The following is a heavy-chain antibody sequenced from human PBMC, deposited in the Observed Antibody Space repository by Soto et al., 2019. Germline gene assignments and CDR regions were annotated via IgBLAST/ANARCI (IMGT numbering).Heavy chain of an antibody. V-gene: IGHV3-15*01. D-gene: IGHD3-3*01. CDR1: GFTFSNAW. CDR3: TTETYYDFWSGWRGMDV. CDR2: IKSKTDGGTT. Sequence: EVQLVESGGGLVKPGGSLRLSCAASGFTFSNAWMSWVRQAPGKGLEWVGRIKSKTDGGTTDYAAPVKGRFTISRDDSKNTLYLQMNSLKTEDTVVYYCTTETYYDFWSGWRGMDVWGQGTTVTVSS. J-gene: IGHJ6*02.